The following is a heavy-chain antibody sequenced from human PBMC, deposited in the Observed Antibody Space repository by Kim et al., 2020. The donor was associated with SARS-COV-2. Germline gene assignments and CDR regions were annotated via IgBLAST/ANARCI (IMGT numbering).Heavy chain of an antibody. CDR1: GGSVTDGSYS. CDR3: AKGGEFLTAIFDS. V-gene: IGHV4-30-2*06. Sequence: SETLSLTCAVSGGSVTDGSYSWGWIRQSPGQGLEWIGYIFHRAITYYNPSLKSRVSISGDTSKSHFSLTLNSVTAADTAVFYCAKGGEFLTAIFDSWGPG. CDR2: IFHRAIT. J-gene: IGHJ4*02. D-gene: IGHD3-10*01.